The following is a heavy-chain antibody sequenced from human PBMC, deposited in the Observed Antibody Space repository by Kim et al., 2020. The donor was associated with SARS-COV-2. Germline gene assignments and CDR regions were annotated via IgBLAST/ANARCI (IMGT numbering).Heavy chain of an antibody. D-gene: IGHD4-17*01. CDR3: TTPTVTTWGSYYYYGMDV. CDR2: IYPGDSDT. V-gene: IGHV5-51*01. J-gene: IGHJ6*02. CDR1: GYSFTSYW. Sequence: GESLKISCKGSGYSFTSYWIGWVRQMPGKGLEWMGIIYPGDSDTRYSPSFQGQVTISADKSISTAYLQWSSLKASDTAMYYCTTPTVTTWGSYYYYGMDVWGQGTTVTVSS.